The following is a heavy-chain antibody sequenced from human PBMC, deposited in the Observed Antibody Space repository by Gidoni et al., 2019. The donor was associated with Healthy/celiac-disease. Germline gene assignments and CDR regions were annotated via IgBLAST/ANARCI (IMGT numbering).Heavy chain of an antibody. D-gene: IGHD3-22*01. CDR3: ARGVAGSRDYYDSSHNWFDP. CDR1: GFTFRSYS. V-gene: IGHV3-21*01. CDR2: ISSSSSYI. Sequence: EVQLVESGGGLVKPGGSLRLSCAASGFTFRSYSMNWVRQAPGKGLEWVSSISSSSSYIYYADSVKGRFTISRDNAKNSLYLQMNSLRAEDTAVYYCARGVAGSRDYYDSSHNWFDPWGQGTLVTVSS. J-gene: IGHJ5*02.